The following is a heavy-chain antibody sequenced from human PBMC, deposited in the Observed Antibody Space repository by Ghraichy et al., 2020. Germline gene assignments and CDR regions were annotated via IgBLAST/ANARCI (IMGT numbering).Heavy chain of an antibody. CDR3: ARDGCSSTSCSINWFDP. D-gene: IGHD2-2*01. V-gene: IGHV1-18*04. CDR1: GYNFTSYG. J-gene: IGHJ5*02. Sequence: ASVKVSCKVSGYNFTSYGISWERQAPGQGLEWMGWISAYNGNTNYAQKLQGRVTMTTDTSTSTAYMELRSLRSDDTAVYYCARDGCSSTSCSINWFDPWGQGTLVTVSA. CDR2: ISAYNGNT.